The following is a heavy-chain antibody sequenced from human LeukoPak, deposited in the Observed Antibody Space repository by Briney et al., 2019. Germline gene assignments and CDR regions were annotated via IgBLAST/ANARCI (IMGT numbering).Heavy chain of an antibody. D-gene: IGHD2-15*01. CDR2: IIPIFGTA. CDR3: ASGYCSGCSCYSYYFDY. CDR1: GGTFSSYA. J-gene: IGHJ4*02. Sequence: ASVKVSCKASGGTFSSYALSWVRQAPGQGLEWMGGIIPIFGTANYAQKFQGRVTITADESTSTAYMELSSLRSEDTAVYYCASGYCSGCSCYSYYFDYWGQGTLVTVSS. V-gene: IGHV1-69*13.